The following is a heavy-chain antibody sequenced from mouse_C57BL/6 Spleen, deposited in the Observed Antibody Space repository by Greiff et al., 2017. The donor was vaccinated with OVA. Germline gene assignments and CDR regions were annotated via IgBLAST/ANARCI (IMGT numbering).Heavy chain of an antibody. Sequence: DVKLVESGGGLVKPGGSLKLSCAASGFTFSSYTMSWVRQTPEKRLEWVATISGGGGNTYYPDSVKGRFTISRDNAKNTLYLQMSSLRSEDTALYYCARPPLYYGSSYPAWFAYWGQGTLVTVSA. V-gene: IGHV5-9*01. J-gene: IGHJ3*01. CDR1: GFTFSSYT. CDR3: ARPPLYYGSSYPAWFAY. D-gene: IGHD1-1*01. CDR2: ISGGGGNT.